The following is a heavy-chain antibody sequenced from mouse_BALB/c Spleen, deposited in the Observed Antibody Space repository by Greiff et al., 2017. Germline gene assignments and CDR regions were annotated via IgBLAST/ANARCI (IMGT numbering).Heavy chain of an antibody. CDR1: GYAFTNYW. CDR3: ARGTTATLYYAMDY. CDR2: IYPGSGNT. V-gene: IGHV1-63*01. D-gene: IGHD1-2*01. Sequence: VQLKESGAELVRPGTSVKISCKASGYAFTNYWLGWVKKRPGHGLEWIGDIYPGSGNTYYNEKFKGKATLTADKSSSTAYMQLSSLTSEDSAVYFCARGTTATLYYAMDYWGQGTSVTVSS. J-gene: IGHJ4*01.